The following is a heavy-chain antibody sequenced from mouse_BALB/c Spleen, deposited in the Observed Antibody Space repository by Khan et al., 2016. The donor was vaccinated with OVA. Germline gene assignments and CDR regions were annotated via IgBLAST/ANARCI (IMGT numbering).Heavy chain of an antibody. CDR2: IWAGGST. Sequence: QVQLKQSGPGLVAPSQSLSITCTVSGFSLTSYGVHWVSQPPGKGLEWLGVIWAGGSTNYNSARMYRLSISKDNYKSQVFLKMNSLQTDDTAMYYFARLADTWAQGSTLTISS. CDR3: ARLADT. J-gene: IGHJ2*01. CDR1: GFSLTSYG. V-gene: IGHV2-9*02.